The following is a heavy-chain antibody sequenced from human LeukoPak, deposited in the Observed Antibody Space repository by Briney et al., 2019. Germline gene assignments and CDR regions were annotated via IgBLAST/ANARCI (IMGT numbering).Heavy chain of an antibody. CDR1: GGSSSSSSYY. J-gene: IGHJ4*02. CDR3: ARLRVAVIDY. D-gene: IGHD6-19*01. CDR2: IYYSGST. V-gene: IGHV4-39*01. Sequence: PSETLSLTCTVSGGSSSSSSYYWGWIRQPPGKGVEWIGSIYYSGSTYYNPSLKSRVTISVDTSKNQFSLKLSSVTAADTAVYYCARLRVAVIDYWGQGTLVTVSS.